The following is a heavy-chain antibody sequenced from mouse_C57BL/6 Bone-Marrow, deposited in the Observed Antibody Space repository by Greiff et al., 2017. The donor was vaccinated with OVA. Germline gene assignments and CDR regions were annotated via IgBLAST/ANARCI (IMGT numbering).Heavy chain of an antibody. Sequence: QVQLQQSGAELVKPGASVKLSCKASGYTFTEYPIHWVKQRSGQGLEWIGWFYPGSGSIKYNEKFKDKATLTADKSSSTVYMELSRLTSEDSAVYFCARHEAAYYYGSSPLFDYWGQGTTLTVSS. CDR1: GYTFTEYP. V-gene: IGHV1-62-2*01. J-gene: IGHJ2*01. CDR2: FYPGSGSI. CDR3: ARHEAAYYYGSSPLFDY. D-gene: IGHD1-1*01.